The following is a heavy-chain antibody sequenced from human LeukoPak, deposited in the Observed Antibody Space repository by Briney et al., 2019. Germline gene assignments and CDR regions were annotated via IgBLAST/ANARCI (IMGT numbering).Heavy chain of an antibody. J-gene: IGHJ4*02. CDR3: AKDWRFGELSRNFDY. D-gene: IGHD3-10*01. CDR1: GFTFSSCA. Sequence: PGGSLRLSCAASGFTFSSCAMYWVRQAPGKGLEWGSVISGSGGTTYYADSVKGRFTISRDNSMNTLYLQMNSLRAEDTAVYYCAKDWRFGELSRNFDYWGQGTLVTVSS. CDR2: ISGSGGTT. V-gene: IGHV3-23*01.